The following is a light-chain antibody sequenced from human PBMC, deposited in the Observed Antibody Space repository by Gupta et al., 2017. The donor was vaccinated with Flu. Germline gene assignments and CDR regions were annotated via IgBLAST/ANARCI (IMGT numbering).Light chain of an antibody. Sequence: DIQMTQSPSTLSASVGDRVTITCWASQSISSWLAWYQQKPGKAPKLLIYKASSLESGVPSRFSGSGSGTXFTLTIXSLQPDDFATYYCQQANSFGLTFGXGTKVEIK. CDR3: QQANSFGLT. J-gene: IGKJ4*01. CDR2: KAS. CDR1: QSISSW. V-gene: IGKV1-5*03.